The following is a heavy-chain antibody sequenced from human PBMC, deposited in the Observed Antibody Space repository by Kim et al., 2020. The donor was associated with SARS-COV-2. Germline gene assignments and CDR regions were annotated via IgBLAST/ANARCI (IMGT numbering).Heavy chain of an antibody. Sequence: SVKVSCKASGGTFSSYAISWVRQAPGQGLEWMGGIIPIFGTANYAQKFQGRVTITADESTSTAYMELSSLRSEDTAVYYCARLYTYHYDSSGYYPFDYWGQGTLVTVSS. CDR3: ARLYTYHYDSSGYYPFDY. J-gene: IGHJ4*02. V-gene: IGHV1-69*13. CDR2: IIPIFGTA. D-gene: IGHD3-22*01. CDR1: GGTFSSYA.